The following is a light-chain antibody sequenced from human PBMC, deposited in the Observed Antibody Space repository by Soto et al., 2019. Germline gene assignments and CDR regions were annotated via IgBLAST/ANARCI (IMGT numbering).Light chain of an antibody. CDR3: SSYTSSSTPYV. CDR1: SSDLGGYNY. V-gene: IGLV2-14*01. Sequence: QSVLTQPASGSGSPGQSFTISCTGTSSDLGGYNYVSWYQQHPVKAPKLMIYDVTNRPSGVSDRFSGSKSGNTSSLTISALLAEGEADYFCSSYTSSSTPYVFGTGTKVSV. J-gene: IGLJ1*01. CDR2: DVT.